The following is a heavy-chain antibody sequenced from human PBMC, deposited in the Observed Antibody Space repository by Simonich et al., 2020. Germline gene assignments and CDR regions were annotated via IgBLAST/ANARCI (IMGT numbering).Heavy chain of an antibody. CDR3: ARDTSYYGSGSYYFDY. CDR2: ISSSSSYI. V-gene: IGHV3-21*01. J-gene: IGHJ4*02. Sequence: GGLVKPGGSLRLSCAASGFTFSSYIMNLVRKTPGQGLEWVSSISSSSSYIYYADSVKGLFTISRDNAKNSLYLQMNSLRAEDTAVYYCARDTSYYGSGSYYFDYWGQGTLVTVSS. CDR1: GFTFSSYI. D-gene: IGHD3-10*01.